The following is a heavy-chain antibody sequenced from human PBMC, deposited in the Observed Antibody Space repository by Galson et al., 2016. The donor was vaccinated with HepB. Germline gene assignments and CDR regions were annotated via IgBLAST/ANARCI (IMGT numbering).Heavy chain of an antibody. J-gene: IGHJ4*02. CDR2: LSGSGGST. CDR3: AKSSSGATPRPNFDY. V-gene: IGHV3-23*01. D-gene: IGHD1-26*01. Sequence: SLRLSCAASGLTVSSNYMSWVRQAPGKGLEWVSALSGSGGSTYYADSVKGRFTISRDNSKSTLYLQMNSLRAEDTAVYYCAKSSSGATPRPNFDYWGQGTLVTVSS. CDR1: GLTVSSNY.